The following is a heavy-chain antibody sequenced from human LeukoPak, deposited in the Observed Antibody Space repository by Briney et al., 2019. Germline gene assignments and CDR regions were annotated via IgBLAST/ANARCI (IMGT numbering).Heavy chain of an antibody. J-gene: IGHJ3*02. D-gene: IGHD2/OR15-2a*01. V-gene: IGHV4-59*02. CDR1: GGSVSDYY. Sequence: YPSETLSLTCTVSGGSVSDYYWSWIRQSPGKGLEWIGSMYYSGSTYYNPSIKSRVTISLDTSENQFSLKLTSVTAADTAVYYCARYGLLNISEINGFDIWGQGTMVTVSS. CDR2: MYYSGST. CDR3: ARYGLLNISEINGFDI.